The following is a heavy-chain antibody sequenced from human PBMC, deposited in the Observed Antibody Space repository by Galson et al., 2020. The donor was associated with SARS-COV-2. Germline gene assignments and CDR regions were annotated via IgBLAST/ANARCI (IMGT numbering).Heavy chain of an antibody. V-gene: IGHV3-21*01. CDR2: ISSSSSYI. J-gene: IGHJ5*02. CDR3: PRGGPNWFDP. CDR1: AFTFSSYS. Sequence: NSGGSLRLSCAASAFTFSSYSMNWVRQAPGKGLEWVSSISSSSSYIYYADSVKGRFTISRDNAKTSLYMQMTSLRAEDTAVYYCPRGGPNWFDPWGQGTLVTVSS.